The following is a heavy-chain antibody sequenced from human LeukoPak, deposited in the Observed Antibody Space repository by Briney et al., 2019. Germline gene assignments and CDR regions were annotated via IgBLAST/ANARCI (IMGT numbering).Heavy chain of an antibody. D-gene: IGHD2-2*01. J-gene: IGHJ4*02. CDR2: IFYGGST. Sequence: SETLSLTCTVSGGSIANYYWTWIRQPPGKGLEWIGYIFYGGSTNYNPSLKNRVTISVDMSKNQFSLRLSSVTAADTAVYYCARDSGSRTSFDYWGQGTLVTVSS. CDR1: GGSIANYY. V-gene: IGHV4-59*01. CDR3: ARDSGSRTSFDY.